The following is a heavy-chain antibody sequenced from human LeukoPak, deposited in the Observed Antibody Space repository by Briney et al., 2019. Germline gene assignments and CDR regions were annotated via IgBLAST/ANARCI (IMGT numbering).Heavy chain of an antibody. J-gene: IGHJ4*02. CDR1: GFTFSSNG. CDR3: ARRPKNYYYGSGSYYSPFDY. CDR2: IQYDGSKK. V-gene: IGHV3-30*02. D-gene: IGHD3-10*01. Sequence: SGGSLRLSCVASGFTFSSNGMHWVRQAPGKGLEWVTFIQYDGSKKYYADSVKGRFTISRDNSKNTLYLEMNSLRAEDTAVYYCARRPKNYYYGSGSYYSPFDYWGQGTLVTVSS.